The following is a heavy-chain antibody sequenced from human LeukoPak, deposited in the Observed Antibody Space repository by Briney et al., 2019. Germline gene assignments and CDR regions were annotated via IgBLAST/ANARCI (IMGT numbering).Heavy chain of an antibody. Sequence: SVKLSCKASVYTFTVYYMHWVPHAPGQGLECMGWINPNSGGTNYAQKFQGRVTMTRDTSISTAYMELSRLRSDDTAVYYCARQYETGQGWFDPWGQGALVTVSS. CDR2: INPNSGGT. J-gene: IGHJ5*02. CDR3: ARQYETGQGWFDP. CDR1: VYTFTVYY. D-gene: IGHD1-14*01. V-gene: IGHV1-2*02.